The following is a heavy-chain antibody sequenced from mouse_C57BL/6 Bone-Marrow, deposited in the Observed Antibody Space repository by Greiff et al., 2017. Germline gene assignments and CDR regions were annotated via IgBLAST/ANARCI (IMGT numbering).Heavy chain of an antibody. CDR2: IHPSDSDT. Sequence: QVQLQQPGAELVKPGASVKVSCKASGYTFTSYWMHWVKQRPGQGLEWIGRIHPSDSDTNYNQKFKGKATLTVDKSSSTAYMQLSILTSEDSAVYYCAIRRRNDYGSFFDYWGQGTTLTVSS. D-gene: IGHD1-1*01. V-gene: IGHV1-74*01. CDR3: AIRRRNDYGSFFDY. J-gene: IGHJ2*01. CDR1: GYTFTSYW.